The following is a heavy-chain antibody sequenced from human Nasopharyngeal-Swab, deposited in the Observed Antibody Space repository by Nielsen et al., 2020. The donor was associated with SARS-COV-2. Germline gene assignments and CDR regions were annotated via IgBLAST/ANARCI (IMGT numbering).Heavy chain of an antibody. V-gene: IGHV1-46*01. Sequence: ASAKVSCKASGYTFTSYYMHWVRQAPGQGLEWMGIINPSGGSTSYAQKFQGRVTMTRDTSTSTVYMELRSLRSEDTAVYYCARVGLRIAAAGTRYYFDYWGQGTLVTVSS. J-gene: IGHJ4*02. CDR3: ARVGLRIAAAGTRYYFDY. D-gene: IGHD6-13*01. CDR1: GYTFTSYY. CDR2: INPSGGST.